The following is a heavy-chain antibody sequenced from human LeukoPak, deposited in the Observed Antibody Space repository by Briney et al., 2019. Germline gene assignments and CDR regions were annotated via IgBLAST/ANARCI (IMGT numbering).Heavy chain of an antibody. V-gene: IGHV3-23*01. Sequence: GSLRLSCAASGFSFSSYAMSWVRQAPGKGLEWVSEISGSGGSTYYADSVKGRFTISRDNSKTTLYLQMSSLRAEDTAVYYCAKLSGYVDYWGQGALVTVSS. CDR3: AKLSGYVDY. J-gene: IGHJ4*02. D-gene: IGHD3-22*01. CDR1: GFSFSSYA. CDR2: ISGSGGST.